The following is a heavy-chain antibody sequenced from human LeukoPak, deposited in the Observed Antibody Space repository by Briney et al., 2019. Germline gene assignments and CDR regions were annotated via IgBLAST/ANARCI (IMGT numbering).Heavy chain of an antibody. J-gene: IGHJ4*02. CDR2: INKDGSTI. CDR3: AKEHWPKEFAVYGNGNFDY. CDR1: GFTFSSCE. Sequence: GGSLRLSCAASGFTFSSCEMNWVRQAPGKGLEWVSYINKDGSTIYYADSVKGRFTISRDNAKNSLYLQMNSLRAEDTAVYYCAKEHWPKEFAVYGNGNFDYWGQGTLVTVSS. D-gene: IGHD3-16*02. V-gene: IGHV3-48*03.